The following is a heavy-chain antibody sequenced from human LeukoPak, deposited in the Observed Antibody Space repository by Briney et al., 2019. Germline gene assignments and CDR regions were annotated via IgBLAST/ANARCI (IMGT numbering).Heavy chain of an antibody. Sequence: GGSLRLSCAASGFTFSSYAMSWDRQAPGKGLEWVSAISGSGGSTYYADSVKGRFTISRDNSKNTLYLQMNSLRAEDTAVYYCAKDQYDSGIFDYWGQGTLVTVSS. V-gene: IGHV3-23*01. CDR3: AKDQYDSGIFDY. J-gene: IGHJ4*02. CDR1: GFTFSSYA. CDR2: ISGSGGST. D-gene: IGHD3-22*01.